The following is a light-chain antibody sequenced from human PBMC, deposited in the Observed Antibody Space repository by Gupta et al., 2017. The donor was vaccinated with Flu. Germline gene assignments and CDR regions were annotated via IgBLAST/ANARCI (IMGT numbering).Light chain of an antibody. CDR3: CQALQTVST. Sequence: DIVMTQSPLSLSGTPGEPASISCRASQSLLHSNGFHYLDWYLQKPGRTPQLLLYLGSKRAAPVLDTFSASRSAGAFTLKIIRRVASDVGVYYCCQALQTVSTFGDGTKVDIK. CDR1: QSLLHSNGFHY. CDR2: LGS. V-gene: IGKV2-28*01. J-gene: IGKJ3*01.